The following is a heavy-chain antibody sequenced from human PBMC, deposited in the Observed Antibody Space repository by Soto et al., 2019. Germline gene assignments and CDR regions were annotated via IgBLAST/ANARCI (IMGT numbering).Heavy chain of an antibody. CDR2: ISGSGGST. Sequence: GGSLRLSCAASGFTFSSYAMSWVRQAPGKGLEWVSAISGSGGSTYYADSVKGRFTISRDNSKNTLYLQMNSLRAEDTAVYYCAKDDCTNGVCYTPGGNWFDPWGQGTLVTVSS. CDR3: AKDDCTNGVCYTPGGNWFDP. V-gene: IGHV3-23*01. D-gene: IGHD2-8*01. CDR1: GFTFSSYA. J-gene: IGHJ5*02.